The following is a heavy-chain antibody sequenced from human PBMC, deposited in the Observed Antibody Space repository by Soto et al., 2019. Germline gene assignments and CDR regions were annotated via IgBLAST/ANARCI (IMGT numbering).Heavy chain of an antibody. CDR3: ARGSVPRTTVTTFFLDY. J-gene: IGHJ4*02. CDR1: GASISSGGYY. D-gene: IGHD4-17*01. V-gene: IGHV4-31*03. CDR2: IYYSGST. Sequence: SETLSLTCTVSGASISSGGYYWSWIRQHPGKGLEWIGYIYYSGSTYYNPSLKSRVTISVDTSKNQFSLKLSSVTAADTAVYYCARGSVPRTTVTTFFLDYWGQGTLVTVSS.